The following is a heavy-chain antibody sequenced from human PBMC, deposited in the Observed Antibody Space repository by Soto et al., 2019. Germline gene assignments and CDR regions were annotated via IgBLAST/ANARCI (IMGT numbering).Heavy chain of an antibody. D-gene: IGHD2-2*01. Sequence: SETLSLTCTVSGGSLSSYFWTWIRQAPGKGLEWIGYIYYTGDTKYKPSLESLVSISLETSKKHFSLRRRSLTAADTATYYGAGDRSDVTRALDYWDRGSLVTVSS. J-gene: IGHJ4*02. CDR1: GGSLSSYF. CDR2: IYYTGDT. CDR3: AGDRSDVTRALDY. V-gene: IGHV4-59*01.